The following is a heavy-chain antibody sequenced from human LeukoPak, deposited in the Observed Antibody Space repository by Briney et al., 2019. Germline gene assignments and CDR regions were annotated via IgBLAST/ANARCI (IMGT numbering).Heavy chain of an antibody. CDR1: GYTFTSYD. V-gene: IGHV1-8*01. J-gene: IGHJ4*02. D-gene: IGHD6-13*01. CDR3: ARDRAAGNSFDY. Sequence: ASVKVSFKASGYTFTSYDINWMRQATGQGLEWMGWMNPNSGNTGYAQKFQGRVTMTRNTSISTAYMELSSLRSEDTAVYYCARDRAAGNSFDYWGQGTLVTVSS. CDR2: MNPNSGNT.